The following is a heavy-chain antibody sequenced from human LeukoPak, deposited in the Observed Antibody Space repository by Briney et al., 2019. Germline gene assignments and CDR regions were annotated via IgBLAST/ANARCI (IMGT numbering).Heavy chain of an antibody. Sequence: SETLSLTCIVSGGSISSSSYYWGWIRQPPGKGLEWIGSIYYSGSTYYNPSLKSRVTISVDTSKNQFSLKLSSVTAADTAVYYCARAHINWNYGGGDFDYWGQGTLVTVSS. J-gene: IGHJ4*02. CDR2: IYYSGST. D-gene: IGHD1-7*01. CDR3: ARAHINWNYGGGDFDY. CDR1: GGSISSSSYY. V-gene: IGHV4-39*01.